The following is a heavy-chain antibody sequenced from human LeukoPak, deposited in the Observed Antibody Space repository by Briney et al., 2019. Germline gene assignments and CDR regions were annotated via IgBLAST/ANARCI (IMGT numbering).Heavy chain of an antibody. CDR3: ARAVISADSN. Sequence: GGSLRLSCAASGFTFSSHWMSWVRQAPGKGLEWVATIKQDGSEKYYVDSVRGRFTISRDNAKNSLYLQMNSLRVEDTAVYYCARAVISADSNWGRGNRVTVSS. CDR2: IKQDGSEK. D-gene: IGHD2-2*01. V-gene: IGHV3-7*01. CDR1: GFTFSSHW. J-gene: IGHJ4*02.